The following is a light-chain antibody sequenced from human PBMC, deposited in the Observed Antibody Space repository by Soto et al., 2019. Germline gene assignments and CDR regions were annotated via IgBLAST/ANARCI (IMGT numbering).Light chain of an antibody. CDR1: SGDVGGYNY. V-gene: IGLV2-14*01. CDR3: SSYSTSSTLYV. J-gene: IGLJ1*01. Sequence: QSVLTQPASVSGSPGQSITISCTGTSGDVGGYNYVSWYQQHPGKAPKLMIYEVSNRPSGVSNRFSGSKSGNTASLTISGLQAGDEADYYCSSYSTSSTLYVFGTGTKLTVL. CDR2: EVS.